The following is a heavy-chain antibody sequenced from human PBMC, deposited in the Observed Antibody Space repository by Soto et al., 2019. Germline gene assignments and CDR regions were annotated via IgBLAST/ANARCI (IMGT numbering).Heavy chain of an antibody. Sequence: SATLSLTCTVSGGSISSYYWSWIRHPPGKGLELIGYIYYSGSTNYNPSLKSRVTISVDTSKNQFSLKLSSVTAADTAVYYCARSDGRYWGQGTLITVSS. J-gene: IGHJ4*02. CDR1: GGSISSYY. V-gene: IGHV4-59*01. CDR2: IYYSGST. CDR3: ARSDGRY.